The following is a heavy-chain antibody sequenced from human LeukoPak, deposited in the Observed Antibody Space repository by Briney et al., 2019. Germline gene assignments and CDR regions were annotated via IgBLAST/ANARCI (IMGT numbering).Heavy chain of an antibody. CDR1: GFTFSSYS. CDR3: AREAEALDY. J-gene: IGHJ4*02. Sequence: RGSLRLSCAASGFTFSSYSMNWVRQAPGKGLEWVTVISYDGSNKDYADSVKGRVSISRDNSKNTLYLQINSLRAEDTALYYCAREAEALDYWGQGTLVTVSS. V-gene: IGHV3-30*03. CDR2: ISYDGSNK.